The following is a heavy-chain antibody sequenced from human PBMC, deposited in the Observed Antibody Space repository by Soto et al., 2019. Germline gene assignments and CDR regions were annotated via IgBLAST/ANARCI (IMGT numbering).Heavy chain of an antibody. CDR3: ARESYYYDSSGHYFDY. Sequence: SETLSLTCTVSGGSISSGDYYWSWIRQPPRKGLEWIGYIYYSGSTYYNPSLKSRVTISVDTSKNQFSLKLSSVTAADTAVYYCARESYYYDSSGHYFDYWGQGTLVTVSS. CDR2: IYYSGST. J-gene: IGHJ4*02. D-gene: IGHD3-22*01. V-gene: IGHV4-30-4*01. CDR1: GGSISSGDYY.